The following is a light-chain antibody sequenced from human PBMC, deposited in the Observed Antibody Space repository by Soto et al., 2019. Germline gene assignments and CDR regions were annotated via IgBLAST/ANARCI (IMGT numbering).Light chain of an antibody. J-gene: IGKJ2*01. CDR3: QQSYTASPYT. CDR2: AAS. Sequence: DIQMTQSSSSLSASVGDRVTITCRASESISNDLHWYQQKPGKAPKILIYAASTLQSGVPSRFSGSGSGTYVTLTISSLQPEYFATYYCQQSYTASPYTFGQGTKLQIK. CDR1: ESISND. V-gene: IGKV1-39*01.